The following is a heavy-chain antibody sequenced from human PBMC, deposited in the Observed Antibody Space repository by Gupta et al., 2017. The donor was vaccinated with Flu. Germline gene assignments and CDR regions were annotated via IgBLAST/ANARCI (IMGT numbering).Heavy chain of an antibody. Sequence: QVQLVESGGGVVQPGRSLRLSCAASGFTFSSYAMHWVRQAPGKGLEWVAVISYDGSNKYYADSVKGRFTISRDNSKNTLYLQMNSLRAEDTAVYYCARWPAASKRNLYFDYWGQGTLVTVSS. CDR2: ISYDGSNK. CDR1: GFTFSSYA. J-gene: IGHJ4*02. V-gene: IGHV3-30-3*01. D-gene: IGHD2-2*01. CDR3: ARWPAASKRNLYFDY.